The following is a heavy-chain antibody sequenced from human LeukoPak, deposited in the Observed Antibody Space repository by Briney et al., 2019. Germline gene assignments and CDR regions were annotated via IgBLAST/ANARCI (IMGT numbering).Heavy chain of an antibody. D-gene: IGHD3-10*01. CDR2: ISYDGSNK. V-gene: IGHV3-30*18. Sequence: GGSLRLSCAASGFTFSSYGMHWVRQAPGKGLEWVAVISYDGSNKYYADSVKGRFTISRDNSKNTLYLQMNSLRAEDTAVYYCAKDDDITMVRGVISDNGMDVWGKGTTVTVSS. CDR3: AKDDDITMVRGVISDNGMDV. CDR1: GFTFSSYG. J-gene: IGHJ6*04.